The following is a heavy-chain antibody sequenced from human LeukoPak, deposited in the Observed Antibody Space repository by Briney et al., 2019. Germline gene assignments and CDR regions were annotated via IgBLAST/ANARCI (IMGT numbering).Heavy chain of an antibody. D-gene: IGHD6-19*01. CDR2: ISSYNGDT. V-gene: IGHV1-18*01. CDR1: GYTFTSYG. Sequence: AAVSVSCKASGYTFTSYGISWVGQAPGQGRDGMGWISSYNGDTNHAHNVQGRVTLTTDTSTDTAYMELRSLRSDDTAIYYCAIHYGSGHFTYYFDYWGQGTLVTVSS. J-gene: IGHJ4*02. CDR3: AIHYGSGHFTYYFDY.